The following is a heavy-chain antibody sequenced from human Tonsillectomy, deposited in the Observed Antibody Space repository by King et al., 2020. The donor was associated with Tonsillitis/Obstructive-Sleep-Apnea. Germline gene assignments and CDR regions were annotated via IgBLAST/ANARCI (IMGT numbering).Heavy chain of an antibody. CDR2: IGGSGGST. V-gene: IGHV3-23*04. Sequence: VQLVESGGGLVQPGGSLRLSCAASRFTFSSYAMSWVRQAPGKGLEWVSAIGGSGGSTYSADSVEGRFTISRDNSKNTLFLQMNSLRAEDTAVYYCAKYPYDGVDYWGQGTLVTVSS. CDR1: RFTFSSYA. D-gene: IGHD1-1*01. J-gene: IGHJ4*02. CDR3: AKYPYDGVDY.